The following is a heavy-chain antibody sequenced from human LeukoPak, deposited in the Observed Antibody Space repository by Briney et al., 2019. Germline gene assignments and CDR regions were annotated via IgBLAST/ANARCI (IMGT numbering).Heavy chain of an antibody. V-gene: IGHV4-39*02. J-gene: IGHJ4*02. Sequence: GSLRLSCAASGFTFSSHSMNWVRQPPGKGLEWIGSIYYSGSTYYNPSLKSRVTIFVDTSKNHFSLKLSSVTAADTAVYYCARAYYFDSSGYYYNFDYWGQGTLVTVSS. D-gene: IGHD3-22*01. CDR2: IYYSGST. CDR3: ARAYYFDSSGYYYNFDY. CDR1: GFTFSSHSMN.